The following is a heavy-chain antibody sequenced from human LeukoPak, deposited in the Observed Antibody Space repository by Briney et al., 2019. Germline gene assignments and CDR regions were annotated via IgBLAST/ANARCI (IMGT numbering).Heavy chain of an antibody. V-gene: IGHV1-69*04. J-gene: IGHJ5*02. CDR2: IIPILGIP. CDR1: GGSISSYD. CDR3: ARHRRHDSSAYYLFDP. D-gene: IGHD3-22*01. Sequence: RASVKVSCKASGGSISSYDISWVRQAPGQGLEWMGSIIPILGIPNYAQKFQGRVTITADISTSTAYMELSSLRSEDSAVYYCARHRRHDSSAYYLFDPWGQGTLVTVSS.